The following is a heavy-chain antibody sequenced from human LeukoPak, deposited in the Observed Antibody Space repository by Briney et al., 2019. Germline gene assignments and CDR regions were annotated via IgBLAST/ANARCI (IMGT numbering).Heavy chain of an antibody. CDR2: ISSNSSYT. Sequence: GGSLRLSCAASGFTFSDYYMSWIRQAPGKGLEWVSYISSNSSYTNYADSVKGRFTISRYNAKNSLYLQRNSLRAEDTAVYYCARALHSSCWYFDYWGQGTLVTVSS. CDR3: ARALHSSCWYFDY. D-gene: IGHD6-19*01. J-gene: IGHJ4*02. V-gene: IGHV3-11*06. CDR1: GFTFSDYY.